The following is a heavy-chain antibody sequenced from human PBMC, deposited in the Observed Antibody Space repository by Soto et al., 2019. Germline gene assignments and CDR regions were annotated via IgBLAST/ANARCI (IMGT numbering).Heavy chain of an antibody. CDR3: ARDGPYYYASRMDV. CDR1: GIPVSSNY. V-gene: IGHV3-53*04. D-gene: IGHD3-10*01. Sequence: EAQLVESGGGLVQPGGSLRLSCAASGIPVSSNYMTWVRQAPGKGLEWVSVLHSGGDTYYANSVKGRFTISRHDSTNTLFLQMNSLTAEDTAVNYCARDGPYYYASRMDVWGQGATVTVSS. J-gene: IGHJ6*02. CDR2: LHSGGDT.